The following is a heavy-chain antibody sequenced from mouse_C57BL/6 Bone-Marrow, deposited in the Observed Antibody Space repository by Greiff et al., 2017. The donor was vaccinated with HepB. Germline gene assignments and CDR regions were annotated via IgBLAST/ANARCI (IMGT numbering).Heavy chain of an antibody. J-gene: IGHJ2*01. Sequence: VKVVESGPELVKPGASVKISCKASGYSFSSSWMNWVKQRPGTGLEWIGRIYPGDGDTTYNGKFTGKATLTADNSSSTAYMQLSSLTSEDSAVYVCARDYYGSSFFDYWGQGTTLTVSS. V-gene: IGHV1-82*01. CDR1: GYSFSSSW. D-gene: IGHD1-1*01. CDR3: ARDYYGSSFFDY. CDR2: IYPGDGDT.